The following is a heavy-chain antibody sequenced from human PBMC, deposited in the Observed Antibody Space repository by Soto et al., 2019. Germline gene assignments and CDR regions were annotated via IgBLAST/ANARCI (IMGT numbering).Heavy chain of an antibody. CDR1: GYSFTSYW. D-gene: IGHD2-15*01. Sequence: GESLKISCKGSGYSFTSYWIGWVRQMPGKGLEWMGIIYPGDSDTRYSPSFQGQVTISADKSISTAYLQWGSLKASDTAMYYCARLFYCSGGSCYSVPNWFDPWGQGTLVTVSS. V-gene: IGHV5-51*01. CDR2: IYPGDSDT. CDR3: ARLFYCSGGSCYSVPNWFDP. J-gene: IGHJ5*02.